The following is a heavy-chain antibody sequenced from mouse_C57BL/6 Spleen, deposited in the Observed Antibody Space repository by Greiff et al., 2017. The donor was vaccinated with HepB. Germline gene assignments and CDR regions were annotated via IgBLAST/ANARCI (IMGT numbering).Heavy chain of an antibody. CDR3: ALNWDGSWFAY. CDR2: IYPGGGYT. D-gene: IGHD4-1*01. CDR1: GYTFTNYW. V-gene: IGHV1-63*01. Sequence: VQLQQSGAELVRPGTSVKMSCKASGYTFTNYWIGWAKQRPGHGLEWIGDIYPGGGYTNYNEKFKGKATLTADKSSSTAYMQFSSLTSEDSAIYYCALNWDGSWFAYWGQGTLVTVSA. J-gene: IGHJ3*01.